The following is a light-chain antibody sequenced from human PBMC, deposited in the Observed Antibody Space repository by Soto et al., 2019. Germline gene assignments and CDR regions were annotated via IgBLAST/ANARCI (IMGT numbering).Light chain of an antibody. V-gene: IGLV1-47*01. CDR2: RNN. Sequence: QSVLTQAPSASATPGQRVTISCSGSSSNIGSNFVSWYQQLPGTAPKLLIYRNNQRPSGVPDRFSGSKSGTSASLAISGLQSEDEADYYCATWDDILSGRLFGGGTKLTVL. CDR3: ATWDDILSGRL. J-gene: IGLJ3*02. CDR1: SSNIGSNF.